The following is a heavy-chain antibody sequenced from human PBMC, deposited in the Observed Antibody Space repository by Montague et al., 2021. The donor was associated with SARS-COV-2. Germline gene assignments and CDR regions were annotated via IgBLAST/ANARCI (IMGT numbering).Heavy chain of an antibody. CDR2: IYASGGT. CDR3: ARRAQWQLSWFFDL. J-gene: IGHJ2*01. Sequence: SETLSLTCSVSGEPISGFFWNWIRQPAGKGLEWIGRIYASGGTDYNPSLESRVTMSVDTSKNQFSLKVTSVTAADTAVYYCARRAQWQLSWFFDLWGRGTLVTVSS. V-gene: IGHV4-4*07. D-gene: IGHD6-19*01. CDR1: GEPISGFF.